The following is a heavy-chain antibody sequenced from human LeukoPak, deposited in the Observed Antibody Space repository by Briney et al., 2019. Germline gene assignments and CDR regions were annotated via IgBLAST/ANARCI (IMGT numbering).Heavy chain of an antibody. CDR2: ISSSSSYI. CDR1: GFTFSSYS. V-gene: IGHV3-21*01. J-gene: IGHJ6*02. CDR3: ARANIVVVPAAIRPTGNYYGMDV. D-gene: IGHD2-2*01. Sequence: GGSLRLSCAASGFTFSSYSMNWVRQAPGKGLEWVSSISSSSSYIYYADSVKGRFTISRDNAKNSLYLQMNSLRAEDTAVYYCARANIVVVPAAIRPTGNYYGMDVWGQGTTVTVS.